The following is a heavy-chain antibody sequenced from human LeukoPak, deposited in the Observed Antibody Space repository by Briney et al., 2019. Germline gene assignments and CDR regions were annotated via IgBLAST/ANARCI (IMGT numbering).Heavy chain of an antibody. V-gene: IGHV4-34*01. CDR3: ARLSSGWPYYFDY. Sequence: SETLSLTCAVYGGSFSGYYWSWIRQLPGKGLEWIGEINHSGSTNYNPSLKSRVTISVDTSKDQFSLKLSSATAADTAVYYCARLSSGWPYYFDYWGQGTLVTVSS. J-gene: IGHJ4*02. CDR2: INHSGST. D-gene: IGHD6-19*01. CDR1: GGSFSGYY.